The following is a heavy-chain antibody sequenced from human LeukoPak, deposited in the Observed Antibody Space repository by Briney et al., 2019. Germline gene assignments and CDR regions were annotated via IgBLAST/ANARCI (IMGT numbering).Heavy chain of an antibody. J-gene: IGHJ4*02. CDR3: ARDSGGLHY. D-gene: IGHD1-26*01. CDR2: IYHSGSI. Sequence: PSQTLSLTCAVSGGSISSGGYSWSWIRQPPGKGLEWIGYIYHSGSIYYNPSLKSRVTISVDRSKNQFSLKLSSVTAADTAVYYCARDSGGLHYWGQGTLVTVSS. CDR1: GGSISSGGYS. V-gene: IGHV4-30-2*01.